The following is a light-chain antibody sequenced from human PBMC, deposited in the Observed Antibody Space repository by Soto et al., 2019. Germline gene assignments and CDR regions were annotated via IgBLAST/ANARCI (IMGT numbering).Light chain of an antibody. CDR3: QQSYSTLPLT. Sequence: DIPMTQSPSSLSASVGDRVTITCRASQSISSYLNWYQQKPGKAPKLLIYAASSLQSGVTSRFSGSGSGTEFTLTISSLQPEDFATYYCQQSYSTLPLTFGGGTKVEIK. J-gene: IGKJ4*01. V-gene: IGKV1-39*01. CDR2: AAS. CDR1: QSISSY.